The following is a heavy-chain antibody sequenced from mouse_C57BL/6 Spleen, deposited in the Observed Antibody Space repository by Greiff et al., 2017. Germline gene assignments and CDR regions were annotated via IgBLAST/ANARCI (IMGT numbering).Heavy chain of an antibody. J-gene: IGHJ1*03. Sequence: EVKVEESGPGMVKPSQSLSLTCTVTGYSITSGYDWHWIRHFPGNKLEWMGYISYSGSTNYNPSLKSRISITHDTSKNHFFLKLNSVTTEDTATYYCARNVYGSSYDWYFDVWGTGTTVTVSS. V-gene: IGHV3-1*01. CDR3: ARNVYGSSYDWYFDV. D-gene: IGHD1-1*01. CDR1: GYSITSGYD. CDR2: ISYSGST.